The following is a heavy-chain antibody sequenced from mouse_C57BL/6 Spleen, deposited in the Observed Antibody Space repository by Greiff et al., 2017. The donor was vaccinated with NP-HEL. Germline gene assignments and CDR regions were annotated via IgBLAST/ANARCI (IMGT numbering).Heavy chain of an antibody. Sequence: VQLQQSGAELVRPGTSVKMSCKASGYTFTNYWIGWAKQRPGHGLEWIGDIYPGGGYTNYNEKFKGKATLPADKSSRPAYMQFSSLTSEDSAIDDCARSILRYFDYWGQGTTLTVSS. CDR2: IYPGGGYT. CDR1: GYTFTNYW. CDR3: ARSILRYFDY. J-gene: IGHJ2*01. D-gene: IGHD1-1*01. V-gene: IGHV1-63*01.